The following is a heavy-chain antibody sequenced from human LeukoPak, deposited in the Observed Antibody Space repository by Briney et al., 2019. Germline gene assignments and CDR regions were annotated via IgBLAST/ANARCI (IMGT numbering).Heavy chain of an antibody. Sequence: PGGSLRLSCAASGFTFSDYYMSWVRQAPGKGLEWVANIRHDGSETYYVDSLRGRFTISRDNAKNLVYLQMSSLRAEDTAIYYCARDETYDYESNGYLDFWGQGTVVTVSS. CDR1: GFTFSDYY. CDR2: IRHDGSET. V-gene: IGHV3-7*01. CDR3: ARDETYDYESNGYLDF. D-gene: IGHD3-22*01. J-gene: IGHJ4*02.